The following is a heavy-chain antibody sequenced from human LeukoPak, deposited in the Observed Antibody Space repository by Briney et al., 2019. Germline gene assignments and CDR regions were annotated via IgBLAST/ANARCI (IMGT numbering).Heavy chain of an antibody. D-gene: IGHD3-10*01. V-gene: IGHV3-11*01. CDR1: GFTFSDYY. J-gene: IGHJ5*02. CDR2: ISSSGSTI. CDR3: ARDYYGSGSYNWFDP. Sequence: GGSLRLSCAAPGFTFSDYYMSWIRQAPGKGLEWVSYISSSGSTIYYADSVKGRFTISRDNAKNSLYLQMNSLRAEDTAVYYCARDYYGSGSYNWFDPWGQGTLVTVSS.